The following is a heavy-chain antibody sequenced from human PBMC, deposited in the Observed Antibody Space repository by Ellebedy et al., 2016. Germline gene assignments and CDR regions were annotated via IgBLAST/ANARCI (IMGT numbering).Heavy chain of an antibody. D-gene: IGHD2-15*01. V-gene: IGHV1-3*01. CDR3: AREDGGSPLDS. Sequence: ASVKVSCXASGYTFTNYGISWVRQAPGQRLEWVGWINAGNGNTRYSQKFQGRVTITRDTSATTAYMELRSLRSEETAMYYCAREDGGSPLDSWGQGTLVTVSS. CDR1: GYTFTNYG. J-gene: IGHJ4*02. CDR2: INAGNGNT.